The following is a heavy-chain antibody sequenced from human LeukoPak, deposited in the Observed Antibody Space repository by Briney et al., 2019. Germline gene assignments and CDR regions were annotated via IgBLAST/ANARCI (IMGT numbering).Heavy chain of an antibody. J-gene: IGHJ4*02. Sequence: GGSLRLSCAASGFTFNTSWMHWVRQAPGKGLVWVSRINADETSTTYADSVKGRFAISRDNAKNTLYLQMNSLRAEDTAMYYCATAGVRSGSFASFDYWGQGTLVTVPS. D-gene: IGHD1-26*01. V-gene: IGHV3-74*01. CDR1: GFTFNTSW. CDR3: ATAGVRSGSFASFDY. CDR2: INADETST.